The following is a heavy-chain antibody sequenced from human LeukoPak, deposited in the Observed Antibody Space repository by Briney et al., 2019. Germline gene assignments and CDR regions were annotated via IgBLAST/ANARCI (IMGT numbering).Heavy chain of an antibody. CDR1: GITFSNYW. CDR3: AGAFDI. CDR2: INSDRSGT. Sequence: GGSLRLSCAASGITFSNYWMHWVRQAPGKGLVWVSRINSDRSGTTYADSVKGRFTISRDNSKNTLYLQMNSLRAEDTAVYYCAGAFDIWGQGTMVTVSS. J-gene: IGHJ3*02. V-gene: IGHV3-74*01.